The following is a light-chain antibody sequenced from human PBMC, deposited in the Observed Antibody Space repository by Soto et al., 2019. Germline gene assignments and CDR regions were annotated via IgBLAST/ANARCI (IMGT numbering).Light chain of an antibody. V-gene: IGLV1-51*01. CDR3: GTWDSSLSACV. J-gene: IGLJ1*01. CDR2: DNN. Sequence: VLTQPPSVSAAPGQRVTISCSGSSSNIGNNYVSWFQQLPGTAPKLLIYDNNKRPSGIPDRFSGSKSGTSATLGITGLXTGDEADYYCGTWDSSLSACVFGTGTKVTVL. CDR1: SSNIGNNY.